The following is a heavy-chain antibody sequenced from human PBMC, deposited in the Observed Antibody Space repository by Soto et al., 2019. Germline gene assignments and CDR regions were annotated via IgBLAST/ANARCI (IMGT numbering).Heavy chain of an antibody. CDR3: ARATLELQVNFDY. CDR2: IYYSGST. D-gene: IGHD1-7*01. J-gene: IGHJ4*02. Sequence: QVQLQESGPGLVKPSQTLSLTCTVSGGSISSGGYYWSWIRQHPGKGLEWIGYIYYSGSTYYNPSLKDRVTISVDTSKYQFSLKLSSVTAADTAVYYGARATLELQVNFDYWGQGTLVTVSS. CDR1: GGSISSGGYY. V-gene: IGHV4-31*03.